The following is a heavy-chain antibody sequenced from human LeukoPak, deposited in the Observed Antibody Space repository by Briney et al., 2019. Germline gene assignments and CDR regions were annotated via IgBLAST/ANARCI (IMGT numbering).Heavy chain of an antibody. J-gene: IGHJ5*02. D-gene: IGHD6-13*01. Sequence: SETLSLTCTVSGGSISNYYWSWIRQPPGKGLEWIGEINHSGSTNYNPSLKSRVTISVDTSKNQFSLKLSSVTAADTAVYYCARDRGIAAAGYRLAWFDPWGQGTLVTVSS. V-gene: IGHV4-59*12. CDR3: ARDRGIAAAGYRLAWFDP. CDR1: GGSISNYY. CDR2: INHSGST.